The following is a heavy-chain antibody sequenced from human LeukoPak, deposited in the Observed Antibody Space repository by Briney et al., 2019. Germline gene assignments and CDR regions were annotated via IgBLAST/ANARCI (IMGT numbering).Heavy chain of an antibody. V-gene: IGHV4-59*01. Sequence: SETLSLTCTVSNGAISTYYWSWVRHPPGKGLEWVGYIYYTGSTNYNPSLKSRVSMSLDTSKNQFSLKLTSVTAADTAVYCARTGGDCSSGLCYYAMDVWGQGTTVTVS. J-gene: IGHJ6*02. CDR3: ARTGGDCSSGLCYYAMDV. CDR1: NGAISTYY. CDR2: IYYTGST. D-gene: IGHD2-21*02.